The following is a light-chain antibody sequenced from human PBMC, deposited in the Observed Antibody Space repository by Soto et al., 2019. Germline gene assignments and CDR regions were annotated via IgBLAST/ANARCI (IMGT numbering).Light chain of an antibody. V-gene: IGLV2-14*01. CDR2: DVA. CDR3: TSYTTSSTYV. CDR1: SSDVGGYNY. Sequence: QSVLTQPASVSGSPGQSIAISCTGTSSDVGGYNYVSWYQQHPGKAPKLMLYDVAIRPSGVSDRFSGSKSGNTASLTISGLQAEDEADYYYTSYTTSSTYVFGTGTKVTVL. J-gene: IGLJ1*01.